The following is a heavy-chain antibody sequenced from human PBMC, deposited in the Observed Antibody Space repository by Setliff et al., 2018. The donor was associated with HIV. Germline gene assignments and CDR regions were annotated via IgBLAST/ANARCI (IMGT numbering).Heavy chain of an antibody. J-gene: IGHJ5*02. D-gene: IGHD6-19*01. Sequence: PSETLSLTCTVSGYSISSGYYWGWIRQPAGKGLEWIGHIYISGSTNYNPSSNSRVTMSVDTSKNKFSLRLTSVTAADTAMYHCARDRSSGWSKDWFDTWGQGILVTAPQ. CDR2: IYISGST. CDR1: GYSISSGYY. CDR3: ARDRSSGWSKDWFDT. V-gene: IGHV4-38-2*02.